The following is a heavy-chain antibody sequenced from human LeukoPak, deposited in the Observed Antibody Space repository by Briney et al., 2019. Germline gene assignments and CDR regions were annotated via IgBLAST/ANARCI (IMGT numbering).Heavy chain of an antibody. V-gene: IGHV4-34*01. CDR2: INHSGST. J-gene: IGHJ4*02. Sequence: SETLSLTCAVYGGSLSGYYWSWIRQPPGKGLEWIGEINHSGSTNYDPSLKSRVTISVDTSKNQFSLKLSPVTAADTAVYYCARFRGYYDSSGYDLWGQGTLVTVSS. CDR1: GGSLSGYY. D-gene: IGHD3-22*01. CDR3: ARFRGYYDSSGYDL.